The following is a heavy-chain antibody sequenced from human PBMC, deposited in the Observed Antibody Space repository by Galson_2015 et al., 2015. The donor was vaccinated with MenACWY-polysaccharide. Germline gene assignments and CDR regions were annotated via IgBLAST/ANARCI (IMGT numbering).Heavy chain of an antibody. J-gene: IGHJ4*02. CDR2: ISPGSETA. V-gene: IGHV3-23*01. D-gene: IGHD1-26*01. CDR3: VRGGWADN. CDR1: GFTFSILV. Sequence: SLRLSCAASGFTFSILVMTWVRQGPGQGLEWVSAISPGSETAYYSDSVKGRFTISRDNSKDTLHLQMDSLRAEDTAVYYCVRGGWADNWGQGTLVTVSS.